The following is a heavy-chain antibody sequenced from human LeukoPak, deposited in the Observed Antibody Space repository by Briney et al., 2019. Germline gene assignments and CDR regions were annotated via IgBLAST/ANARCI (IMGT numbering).Heavy chain of an antibody. J-gene: IGHJ6*03. Sequence: GGSLRLSCAASGFTFSSYWMTWVRQAPGKELEWVANINEDGSEKYYVDSVKGRFTISRDNAKNSLYLQMNSLRAEDTAVYYCESAGYMDVWGKGTTVTVSS. D-gene: IGHD3-10*01. CDR3: ESAGYMDV. CDR1: GFTFSSYW. V-gene: IGHV3-7*01. CDR2: INEDGSEK.